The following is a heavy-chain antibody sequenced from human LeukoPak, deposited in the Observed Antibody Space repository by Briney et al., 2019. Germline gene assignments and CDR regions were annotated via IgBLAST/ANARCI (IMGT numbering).Heavy chain of an antibody. D-gene: IGHD3-10*01. CDR1: GYTFTDYD. CDR3: ARNGRVRRVVKDLFEY. V-gene: IGHV1-18*01. CDR2: VSPYNGNT. J-gene: IGHJ4*02. Sequence: GASVKVSSKTSGYTFTDYDITWVRQAPGQRLEWMGRVSPYNGNTYYSQRFQGRVTISKDTSTGTAYMDLRNLRDDDTAMYYCARNGRVRRVVKDLFEYWGQGTLVAVSS.